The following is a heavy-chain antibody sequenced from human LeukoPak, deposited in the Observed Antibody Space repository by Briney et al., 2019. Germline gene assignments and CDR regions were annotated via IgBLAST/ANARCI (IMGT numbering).Heavy chain of an antibody. CDR1: GFTFSSYV. J-gene: IGHJ4*02. V-gene: IGHV3-74*01. Sequence: GGSLRLSCSASGFTFSSYVMHWVRQAPGKGLVWVSHINTGGSSTIYADSVKGRFTISRDNAKNTLYLQMNSLRAEDTAVYYCARDIGSAAMDWGQGTLVTVSS. CDR3: ARDIGSAAMD. CDR2: INTGGSST. D-gene: IGHD2-2*01.